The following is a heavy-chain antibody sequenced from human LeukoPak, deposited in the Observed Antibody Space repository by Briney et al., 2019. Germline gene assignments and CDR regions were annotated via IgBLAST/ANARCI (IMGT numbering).Heavy chain of an antibody. CDR3: ARGSQYNILTGFIVGAMDDFDY. D-gene: IGHD3-9*01. CDR2: INPSGGST. Sequence: ASVKVSCKASGYTFTGYYMHWVRQAPGQGLEWMGIINPSGGSTSYAQKFQGRVTMTRDMSTSTVYMELSSLRTEDTAVYYCARGSQYNILTGFIVGAMDDFDYWGQGTLVTVSS. J-gene: IGHJ4*02. V-gene: IGHV1-46*01. CDR1: GYTFTGYY.